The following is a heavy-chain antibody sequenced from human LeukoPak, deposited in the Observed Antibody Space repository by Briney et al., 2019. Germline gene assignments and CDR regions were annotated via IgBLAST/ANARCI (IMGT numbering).Heavy chain of an antibody. CDR2: IYHSGST. J-gene: IGHJ4*02. Sequence: SQTLSLTCTVSGGSISSGDYYWSWIRQPPGKGLEWIGYIYHSGSTYYNPSLKSRVTISVDTSKNQFSLKLSSVTAADTAVYYCARVGVAAAGTAVDYWGQGTLVTVSS. CDR1: GGSISSGDYY. D-gene: IGHD6-13*01. V-gene: IGHV4-30-2*01. CDR3: ARVGVAAAGTAVDY.